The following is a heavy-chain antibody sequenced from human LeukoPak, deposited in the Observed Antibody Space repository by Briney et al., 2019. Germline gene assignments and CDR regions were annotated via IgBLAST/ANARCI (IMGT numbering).Heavy chain of an antibody. J-gene: IGHJ5*02. V-gene: IGHV3-23*01. CDR2: INDRGSST. CDR1: GFTFRSHA. CDR3: AKGSGASWFDP. Sequence: GGSLRLSCAASGFTFRSHAMSWVRQAPGKGLEWVSVINDRGSSTNYADSVKGRFTISRENSKNTLYLQMNSLRTEDTAVCYCAKGSGASWFDPWGQGTLVIVSS. D-gene: IGHD2-15*01.